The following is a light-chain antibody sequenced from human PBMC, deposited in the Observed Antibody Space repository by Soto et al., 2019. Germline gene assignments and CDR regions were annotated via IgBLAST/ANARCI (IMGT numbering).Light chain of an antibody. J-gene: IGKJ1*01. CDR3: QQFNTSPWT. CDR1: QNINNY. Sequence: DIQMTQSPSSLSASVGDRVTITCQASQNINNYLNWYQQKPGRAPKLLIYDASNLETGVPSRFSGSGSGTEFTLTISSLQPDDFATYYCQQFNTSPWTFGQGTKVDIK. CDR2: DAS. V-gene: IGKV1-33*01.